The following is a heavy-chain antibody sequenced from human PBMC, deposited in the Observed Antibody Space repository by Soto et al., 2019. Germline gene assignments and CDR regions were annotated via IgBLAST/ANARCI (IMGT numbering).Heavy chain of an antibody. CDR3: TRPSSGYYHDAFDI. CDR1: GGSFPSDT. Sequence: VQLMQSGAEVKKPGSSVKVSCKASGGSFPSDTISWVRQAPGQGLEWLGGIVPVFGTPNHAQKFQGRVTISADGSTNTAYMELTSLRPEDTAVYYCTRPSSGYYHDAFDIWGQGTVVTVSS. V-gene: IGHV1-69*01. D-gene: IGHD3-22*01. J-gene: IGHJ3*02. CDR2: IVPVFGTP.